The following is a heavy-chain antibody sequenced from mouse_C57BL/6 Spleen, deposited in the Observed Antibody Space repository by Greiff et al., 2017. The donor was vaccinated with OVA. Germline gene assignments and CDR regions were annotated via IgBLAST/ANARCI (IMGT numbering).Heavy chain of an antibody. Sequence: QVQLQQSGAELVKPGASVKISCKASGYAFSSYWMNWVKQRPGKGLEWIGQIYPGDGDTNYNGKFKGKATLTADKSSSTAYMQLSSLTSEVSAVYFCARAGYYYGSSHYYAMDYWGQGTSVTVSS. V-gene: IGHV1-80*01. CDR1: GYAFSSYW. CDR2: IYPGDGDT. D-gene: IGHD1-1*01. CDR3: ARAGYYYGSSHYYAMDY. J-gene: IGHJ4*01.